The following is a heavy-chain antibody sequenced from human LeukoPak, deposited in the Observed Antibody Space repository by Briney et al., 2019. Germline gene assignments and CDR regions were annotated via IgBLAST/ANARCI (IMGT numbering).Heavy chain of an antibody. CDR2: IRYDGSNK. J-gene: IGHJ4*02. CDR3: AKLWGRIRVDF. D-gene: IGHD3-16*01. CDR1: GFTFSTYG. Sequence: GGSLRLSCAASGFTFSTYGMHWVRQAPGKGLEWVAFIRYDGSNKYYAASVKGRFTISRDNSKNTLYLQMNSLRTEDTAVYYCAKLWGRIRVDFWGQGTLVTVSS. V-gene: IGHV3-30*02.